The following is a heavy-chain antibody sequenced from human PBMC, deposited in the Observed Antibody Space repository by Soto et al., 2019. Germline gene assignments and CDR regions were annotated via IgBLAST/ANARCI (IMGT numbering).Heavy chain of an antibody. CDR1: GFTFSSYS. V-gene: IGHV3-21*01. Sequence: GGSLRLSCAASGFTFSSYSMNWVRQAPGKGLEWVSSISSSSSYIYYADSVKGRFTISRDNAKNSLYLQMNSLRAEDTAVYYCARDPYCSGTSCYDGFYYFDYWGQGTLVTV. D-gene: IGHD2-2*01. CDR3: ARDPYCSGTSCYDGFYYFDY. CDR2: ISSSSSYI. J-gene: IGHJ4*02.